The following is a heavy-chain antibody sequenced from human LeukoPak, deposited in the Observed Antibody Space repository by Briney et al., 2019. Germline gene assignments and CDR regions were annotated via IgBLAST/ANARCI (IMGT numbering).Heavy chain of an antibody. CDR2: IRYDGSNK. CDR3: AKDIAPMYYYDSSGYYGDY. V-gene: IGHV3-30*02. Sequence: PGGSLRLSCAASGFTFSSYGMHWVRQAPGKGLEWVAFIRYDGSNKYYADSVEGRFTISRDNSKNTLYLQMNSLRAEDTAVYYCAKDIAPMYYYDSSGYYGDYWGQGTLVTVSS. D-gene: IGHD3-22*01. J-gene: IGHJ4*02. CDR1: GFTFSSYG.